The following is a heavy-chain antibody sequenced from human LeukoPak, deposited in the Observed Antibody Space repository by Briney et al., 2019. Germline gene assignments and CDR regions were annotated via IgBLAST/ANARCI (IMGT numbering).Heavy chain of an antibody. CDR3: ARDPPLVSGPVYYYYYMDV. V-gene: IGHV3-23*01. J-gene: IGHJ6*03. CDR1: GFTFCSYA. Sequence: GGSLRLSCAASGFTFCSYALMWLPRAQGRGREWLSDISGSGGSTYSANSAKGRFTISRDNSNNTLYLQMNSLRAENTAVYYCARDPPLVSGPVYYYYYMDVWGKGTTVTVSS. CDR2: ISGSGGST. D-gene: IGHD5/OR15-5a*01.